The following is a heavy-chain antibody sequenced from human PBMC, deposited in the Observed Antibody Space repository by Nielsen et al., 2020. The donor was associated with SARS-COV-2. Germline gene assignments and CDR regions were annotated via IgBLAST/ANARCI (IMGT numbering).Heavy chain of an antibody. D-gene: IGHD3-3*01. V-gene: IGHV3-7*05. CDR3: ARDLTEVLRFLEWSTYYYYYYMDV. CDR2: IKQDGSEK. J-gene: IGHJ6*03. Sequence: VRQMPGKGLEWVANIKQDGSEKYYVDSVKGRFTISRDNAKNSLYLQMNSLRAEDTAVYYCARDLTEVLRFLEWSTYYYYYYMDVWGKGTTVTVSS.